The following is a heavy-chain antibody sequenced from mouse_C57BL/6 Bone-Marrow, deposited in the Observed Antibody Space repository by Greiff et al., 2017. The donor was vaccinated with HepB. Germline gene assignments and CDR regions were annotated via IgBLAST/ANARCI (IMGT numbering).Heavy chain of an antibody. CDR1: GYSITSGYY. D-gene: IGHD3-2*02. CDR3: ARGTAQATGAY. J-gene: IGHJ3*01. V-gene: IGHV3-6*01. Sequence: EVQLQQSGPGLVKPSQSLSLTCSVTGYSITSGYYWHWIRQFPGNKLEWMGYISYDGSNNYNPSLKNRISITRDTSKNQFFLKLNSVTTEDTATYYCARGTAQATGAYWGQGTLVTVSA. CDR2: ISYDGSN.